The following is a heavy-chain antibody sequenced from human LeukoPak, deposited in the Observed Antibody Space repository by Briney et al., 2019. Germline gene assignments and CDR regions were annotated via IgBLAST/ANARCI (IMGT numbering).Heavy chain of an antibody. Sequence: GGSLRLSCAASGFTFSGYGMHWVRQAPGKGLEWVAFIRYDGSNKYYADSVKGRFTISRDNSKNTLYLQMNSLRAEDTAVYYCAKLGVAGTKWVNYYYYMDVWGKGTTVTISS. CDR3: AKLGVAGTKWVNYYYYMDV. CDR1: GFTFSGYG. V-gene: IGHV3-30*02. CDR2: IRYDGSNK. J-gene: IGHJ6*03. D-gene: IGHD6-19*01.